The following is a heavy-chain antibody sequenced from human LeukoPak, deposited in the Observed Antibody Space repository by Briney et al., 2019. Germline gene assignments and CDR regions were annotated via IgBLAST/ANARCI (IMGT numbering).Heavy chain of an antibody. D-gene: IGHD3-22*01. V-gene: IGHV4-59*01. J-gene: IGHJ4*02. Sequence: PSETLSLTCTVSGASISSYSWSWIRQPPGKGLEWIGDMHYSGSTNYNPSLKSRVTISVDTSKNQFSLMLSSVTAADTAVYYCARFYDRSGPHFDYWGQGTLVTVSS. CDR2: MHYSGST. CDR1: GASISSYS. CDR3: ARFYDRSGPHFDY.